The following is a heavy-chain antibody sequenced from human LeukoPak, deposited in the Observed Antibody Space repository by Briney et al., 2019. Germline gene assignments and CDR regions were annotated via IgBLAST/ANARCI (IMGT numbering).Heavy chain of an antibody. J-gene: IGHJ4*02. CDR1: GYSISSGNY. V-gene: IGHV4-38-2*02. CDR2: IYHSGST. Sequence: SETLSLTCTVSGYSISSGNYWGWIRQPPGKGLEWIGSIYHSGSTYYNPSLKSRVTISVDTSENQFSLKLSSVTAADTAVYYCARDLGTNPFDYWGQGTLVTVSS. CDR3: ARDLGTNPFDY. D-gene: IGHD3-16*01.